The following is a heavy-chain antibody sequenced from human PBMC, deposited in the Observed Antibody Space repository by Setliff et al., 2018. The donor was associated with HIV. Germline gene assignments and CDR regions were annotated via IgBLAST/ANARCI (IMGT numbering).Heavy chain of an antibody. CDR1: GGTFSTYA. V-gene: IGHV1-69*13. J-gene: IGHJ6*03. CDR3: ARDGDSSGWYGYYYYMDV. CDR2: IIPIFGTA. D-gene: IGHD6-19*01. Sequence: VKVSCKASGGTFSTYAISWVRQAPGQGLEWMGRIIPIFGTANYAQKFQGRVTITADKSTSTAYMELSSLRSEDTAVYYCARDGDSSGWYGYYYYMDVWGKGTTVTVSS.